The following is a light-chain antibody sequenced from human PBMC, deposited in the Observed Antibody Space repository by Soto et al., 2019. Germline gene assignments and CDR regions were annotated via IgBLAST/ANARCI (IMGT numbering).Light chain of an antibody. CDR1: QSVSSSY. CDR2: GAS. Sequence: EIVLTQSPGTLSLSPGERATLSCRASQSVSSSYLAWYQQKPGQAPRLLIYGASSRATGIPDRFSGSGSGTDFTLSISRLETEDFAVYYCQQYGSSPETFRQGTKVDSK. CDR3: QQYGSSPET. V-gene: IGKV3-20*01. J-gene: IGKJ1*01.